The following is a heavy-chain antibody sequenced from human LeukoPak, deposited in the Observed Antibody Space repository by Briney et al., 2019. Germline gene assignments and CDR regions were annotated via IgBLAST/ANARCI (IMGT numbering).Heavy chain of an antibody. Sequence: PSETLSLTCTVSGGSISSSSYYWGWIRQPPGKGLEWVGSIYYSGSTYYNPSLKSRVTISVDTSKNQFSLKLSSVTAADTAVHYCARDDSSSWFDPWGQGTLVTVSS. D-gene: IGHD6-13*01. J-gene: IGHJ5*02. CDR2: IYYSGST. CDR3: ARDDSSSWFDP. CDR1: GGSISSSSYY. V-gene: IGHV4-39*07.